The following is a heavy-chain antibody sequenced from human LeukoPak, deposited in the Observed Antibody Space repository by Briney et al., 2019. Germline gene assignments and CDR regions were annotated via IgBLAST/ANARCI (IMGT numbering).Heavy chain of an antibody. D-gene: IGHD2-21*01. Sequence: SETLSLTCAVYGGSFSGYYWSWIRQPPRKGLEWIGEINHSGSTNYNPSLKSRVTISVDTSKNQFSLKLSSVTAADTAVYYCARGGRIPILWYYYMDVWGKGTTVTVSS. CDR2: INHSGST. CDR1: GGSFSGYY. V-gene: IGHV4-34*01. J-gene: IGHJ6*03. CDR3: ARGGRIPILWYYYMDV.